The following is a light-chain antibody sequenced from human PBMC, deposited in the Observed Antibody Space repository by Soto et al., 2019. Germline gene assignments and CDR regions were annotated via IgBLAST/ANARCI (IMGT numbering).Light chain of an antibody. Sequence: EIVLTQSPGTLSLSPVERATLSCRASQSVSTRYLAWYQQKPGQAPRLLISGTSSRATGIPDRFSGSGSGTDFTLTISRVEPDDFCVYYCQQFGSSPQITVGQGTRLEI. V-gene: IGKV3-20*01. CDR3: QQFGSSPQIT. CDR1: QSVSTRY. CDR2: GTS. J-gene: IGKJ5*01.